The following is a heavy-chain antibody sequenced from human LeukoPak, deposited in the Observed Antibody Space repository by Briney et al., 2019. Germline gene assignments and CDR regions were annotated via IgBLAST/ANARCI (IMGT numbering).Heavy chain of an antibody. D-gene: IGHD3-10*01. CDR3: ARVGRGSGSYYDYYYMDV. CDR1: GGSISSYY. V-gene: IGHV4-59*01. J-gene: IGHJ6*03. Sequence: SETLSLTCTVSGGSISSYYWSWIRQPPGKGLEWIGYIYYSGGTNYNPSLKSRVTISVDTSKNQFSLKLSSVTAADTAVYYCARVGRGSGSYYDYYYMDVWGKGTTVTISS. CDR2: IYYSGGT.